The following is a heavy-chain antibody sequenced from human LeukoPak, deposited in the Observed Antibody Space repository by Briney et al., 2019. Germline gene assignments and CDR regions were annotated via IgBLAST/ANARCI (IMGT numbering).Heavy chain of an antibody. CDR2: ISSSSSTI. Sequence: PGGSLRLSCAASGFTFSSYSMSWVRQAPGKGLEWVSYISSSSSTIYYADSVKGRITISRDNSKNTLYLQMNSLRAEDTAVYYCASYYLEWLFGWAFDIWGQGTMVTVFS. CDR3: ASYYLEWLFGWAFDI. J-gene: IGHJ3*02. V-gene: IGHV3-48*01. CDR1: GFTFSSYS. D-gene: IGHD3-3*01.